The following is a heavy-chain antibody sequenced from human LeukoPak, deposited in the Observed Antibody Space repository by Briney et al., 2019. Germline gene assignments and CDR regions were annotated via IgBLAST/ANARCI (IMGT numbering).Heavy chain of an antibody. CDR1: GGTLSNNP. CDR2: IGPLIGTT. J-gene: IGHJ4*02. V-gene: IGHV1-69*08. D-gene: IGHD2-15*01. CDR3: AEDHCTGDNCYHAH. Sequence: SVKVSCKASGGTLSNNPISWLRQVPGQRLQWMGNIGPLIGTTLYAQELQGRVTITTVKSTSTSYMDLYSLTSDDTAVYYCAEDHCTGDNCYHAHWGQGTLVTVSS.